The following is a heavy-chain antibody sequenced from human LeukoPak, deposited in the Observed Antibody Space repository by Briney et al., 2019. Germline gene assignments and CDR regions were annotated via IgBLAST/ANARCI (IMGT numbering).Heavy chain of an antibody. CDR1: GFTFTTHT. J-gene: IGHJ4*02. CDR3: ARDRALVAFDY. V-gene: IGHV3-48*01. D-gene: IGHD5-12*01. CDR2: ISGTGDII. Sequence: GGSLRLSCAASGFTFTTHTINWVRQAPGKGLEWVSYISGTGDIIQYADSVRGRFTISRDNAKNSVSPQMNSLRVEDTATYYCARDRALVAFDYWGQGALVTVSS.